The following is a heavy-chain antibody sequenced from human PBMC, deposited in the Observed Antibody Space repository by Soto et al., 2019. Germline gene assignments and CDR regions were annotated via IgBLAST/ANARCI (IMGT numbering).Heavy chain of an antibody. CDR1: GFTFSGYA. CDR3: AREKRHNWNYFDY. V-gene: IGHV3-64*01. CDR2: ISSNGGST. J-gene: IGHJ4*02. D-gene: IGHD2-21*01. Sequence: EVQLVESGGVLVQPGGSLRLSCAASGFTFSGYAMHWVRQAPGKALEYVSAISSNGGSTYYANSVKGRFTISRDNSKNTLYLKRGSLRAEDRAVYSGAREKRHNWNYFDYWGPGTLVTVSP.